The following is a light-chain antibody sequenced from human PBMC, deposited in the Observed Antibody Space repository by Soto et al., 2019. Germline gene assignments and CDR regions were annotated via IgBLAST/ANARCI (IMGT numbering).Light chain of an antibody. CDR3: SSYAGSNNFDV. CDR2: EVS. V-gene: IGLV2-8*01. Sequence: QSVLTQPPSASXXPGQSVTISCTGTSSDVGGYNYVSWYQQHPGKAPKLMIYEVSKRPSGVPDRFSGSKSGNTASLTVSGLQAEDEADYYCSSYAGSNNFDVFGTGTKLTVL. J-gene: IGLJ1*01. CDR1: SSDVGGYNY.